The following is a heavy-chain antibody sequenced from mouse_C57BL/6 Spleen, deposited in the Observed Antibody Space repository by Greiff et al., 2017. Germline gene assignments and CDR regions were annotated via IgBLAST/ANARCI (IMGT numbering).Heavy chain of an antibody. V-gene: IGHV2-9-1*01. D-gene: IGHD1-1*01. CDR2: IWTGGGT. CDR1: GFSLTSYA. Sequence: VQLVESGPGLVAPSQSLSITCTVSGFSLTSYAISWVRQPPGKGLEWLGVIWTGGGTNYNSALKSRLSISKDKSKSQVFLKRNSLQTDDTARYYCARNEDYYGSSGYFDVWGTGTTVTVSS. J-gene: IGHJ1*03. CDR3: ARNEDYYGSSGYFDV.